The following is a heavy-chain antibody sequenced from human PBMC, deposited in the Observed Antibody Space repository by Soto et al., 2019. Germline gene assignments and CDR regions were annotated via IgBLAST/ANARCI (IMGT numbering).Heavy chain of an antibody. D-gene: IGHD2-2*01. V-gene: IGHV4-34*01. Sequence: SETLSLTCAVYGGSFSGYYWSWIRQPPGKGLEWIGENNHSGSTNYNPSLKSRFTISVDTSKNQFSLKLSSVTAASTAVYYCARAPRKIVLLPAASLVYYYYGLLVWAPGTTVTVSS. J-gene: IGHJ6*02. CDR3: ARAPRKIVLLPAASLVYYYYGLLV. CDR1: GGSFSGYY. CDR2: NNHSGST.